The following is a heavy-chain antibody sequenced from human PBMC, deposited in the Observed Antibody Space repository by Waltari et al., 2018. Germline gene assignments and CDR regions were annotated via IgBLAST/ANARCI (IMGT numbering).Heavy chain of an antibody. Sequence: QLQLQESGPGLVKPSETLSLTCPVSGGSISSSSYYWGWIRQPPGKGLEWIGSIYYSGSTYYNPSLKSRVTISVDTSKNQFSLKLSSVTAADTAVYYCARIDPIGQLAGDYWGQGTLVTVSS. CDR2: IYYSGST. CDR3: ARIDPIGQLAGDY. J-gene: IGHJ4*02. CDR1: GGSISSSSYY. D-gene: IGHD6-13*01. V-gene: IGHV4-39*07.